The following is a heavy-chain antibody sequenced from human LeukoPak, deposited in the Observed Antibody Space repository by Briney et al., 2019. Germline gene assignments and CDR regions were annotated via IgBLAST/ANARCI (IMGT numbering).Heavy chain of an antibody. D-gene: IGHD2-21*01. CDR2: VSGYNGNT. CDR3: ARGDWFDH. J-gene: IGHJ5*02. CDR1: GYTFTSYD. Sequence: GASVKVSCKASGYTFTSYDINWVRQAPGQGLEWMGWVSGYNGNTNYAQKFEGRVAMTTDTSSSTAFMELRSLKSDDTAIYYCARGDWFDHWGQGTLVTVSS. V-gene: IGHV1-18*01.